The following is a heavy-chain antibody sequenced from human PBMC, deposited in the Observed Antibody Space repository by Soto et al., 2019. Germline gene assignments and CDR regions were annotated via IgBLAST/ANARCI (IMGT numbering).Heavy chain of an antibody. CDR3: ARASITMVRGSFDY. Sequence: LSLTCAVYGGSFSGYYWSWIRQPPGKGLEWIGEINHSGSTNYNPSLKSRVTISVDTSKNQFSLKLSSVTAADTAVYYCARASITMVRGSFDYWGQGTLVTVSS. CDR2: INHSGST. D-gene: IGHD3-10*01. CDR1: GGSFSGYY. V-gene: IGHV4-34*01. J-gene: IGHJ4*02.